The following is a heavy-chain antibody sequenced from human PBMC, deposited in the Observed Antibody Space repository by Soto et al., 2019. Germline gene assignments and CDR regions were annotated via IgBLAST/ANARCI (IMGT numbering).Heavy chain of an antibody. D-gene: IGHD2-2*02. V-gene: IGHV1-69*06. CDR3: ASRLQADIGYDAMDV. CDR1: GGTFSSYA. Sequence: SVKVSCKASGGTFSSYAISWVRQAPGQGLEWMGGIIPIFGTANYAQKFQGRVTITADKSTSTAYMELSSRRSEDTAVYYCASRLQADIGYDAMDVWGQGTTVTVSS. CDR2: IIPIFGTA. J-gene: IGHJ6*02.